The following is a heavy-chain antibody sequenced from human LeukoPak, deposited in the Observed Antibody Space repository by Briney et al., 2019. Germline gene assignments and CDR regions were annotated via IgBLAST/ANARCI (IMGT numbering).Heavy chain of an antibody. CDR3: AKDEMATIPFDY. CDR2: ISGSGGST. CDR1: GFTFSGFA. V-gene: IGHV3-23*01. J-gene: IGHJ4*02. D-gene: IGHD5-24*01. Sequence: GGSLRLSCAASGFTFSGFAMSWVRQAPGKGLEWVSAISGSGGSTYYADSVKGRFTISRDNSKNTLYLQMNSLRAEDTAVYYCAKDEMATIPFDYWGQGTLVTVSS.